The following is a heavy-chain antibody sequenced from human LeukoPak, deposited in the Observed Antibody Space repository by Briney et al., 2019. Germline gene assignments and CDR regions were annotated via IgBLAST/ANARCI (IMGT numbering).Heavy chain of an antibody. CDR1: GFTFSSYA. CDR3: AKGGPFWSGYPYYMDV. CDR2: ISGSGSST. Sequence: PGGSLRLSCAASGFTFSSYAMSWVRQAPGKGLEWVSAISGSGSSTYYADSVKGRFTISRDNSKNTLYLQMNSLRAEDTAVYYCAKGGPFWSGYPYYMDVWGKGTTVTVSS. J-gene: IGHJ6*03. D-gene: IGHD3-3*01. V-gene: IGHV3-23*01.